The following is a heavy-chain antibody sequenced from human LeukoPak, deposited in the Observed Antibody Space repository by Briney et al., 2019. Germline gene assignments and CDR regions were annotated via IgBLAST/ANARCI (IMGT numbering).Heavy chain of an antibody. D-gene: IGHD6-13*01. Sequence: GGSLRLSCAASGFTVSSNYMSWVRQAPGKGLEWVSVIYSGGSTYYADSVKGRFTISRGNSKNTLYLQMNSLRAEDTAVYYCARDRPYSSSWLEAFDIWGQGTMVTVSS. J-gene: IGHJ3*02. V-gene: IGHV3-66*02. CDR2: IYSGGST. CDR3: ARDRPYSSSWLEAFDI. CDR1: GFTVSSNY.